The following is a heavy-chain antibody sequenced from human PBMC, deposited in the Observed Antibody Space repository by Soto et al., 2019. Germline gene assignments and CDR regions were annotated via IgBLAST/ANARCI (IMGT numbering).Heavy chain of an antibody. J-gene: IGHJ6*02. Sequence: QVQLVQSGAEVKKPGASVKISCKTSGYAFNEYYIHWMRQVPGQGPEWMGWINPNSGGTKFAKKFQGVISMTSDSSTSTSFMELGSLRSDDTAVYYWARRLGGGGDYFYGMDAWGQGTAVIVSS. CDR1: GYAFNEYY. D-gene: IGHD3-10*01. CDR2: INPNSGGT. CDR3: ARRLGGGGDYFYGMDA. V-gene: IGHV1-2*02.